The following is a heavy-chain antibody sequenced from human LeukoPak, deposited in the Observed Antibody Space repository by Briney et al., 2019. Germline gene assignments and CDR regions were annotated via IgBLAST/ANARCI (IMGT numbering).Heavy chain of an antibody. CDR1: GFTVSSSY. J-gene: IGHJ4*02. D-gene: IGHD4-17*01. CDR3: AREGEAHHGDYIEY. Sequence: PGGSLRLSCEASGFTVSSSYMSWVRQVPGKGLEWVSVIYSGGEAHYADSVKGRFTISRDNSENTLHLQMNSLRAEDTAVYYCAREGEAHHGDYIEYWGQGTLVTVSS. V-gene: IGHV3-66*01. CDR2: IYSGGEA.